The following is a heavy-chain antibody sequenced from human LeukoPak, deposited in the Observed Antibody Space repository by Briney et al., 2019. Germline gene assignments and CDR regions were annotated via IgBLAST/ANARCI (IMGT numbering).Heavy chain of an antibody. J-gene: IGHJ6*02. CDR2: IKQDGSEK. V-gene: IGHV3-7*01. D-gene: IGHD3-22*01. CDR3: ARDYYDSSGYYHYYYGMDV. CDR1: GLTFSSYW. Sequence: GGSLRLSCAASGLTFSSYWMSWVRQAPGKGLEWVANIKQDGSEKYYVDSVKGRFTISRDNAKNSLYLQMNSLRAEDTAVYYCARDYYDSSGYYHYYYGMDVWGQGTTVTVSS.